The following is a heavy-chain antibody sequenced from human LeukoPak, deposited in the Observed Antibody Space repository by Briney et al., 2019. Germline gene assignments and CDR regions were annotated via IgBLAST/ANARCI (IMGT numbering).Heavy chain of an antibody. CDR3: AKDRVVVTAIFLDY. CDR1: GFTFSNYA. D-gene: IGHD2-21*02. V-gene: IGHV3-23*01. CDR2: ISGSGGST. J-gene: IGHJ4*02. Sequence: GRSLRLSCAASGFTFSNYAMSWARQAPGKGLEWVSAISGSGGSTYYADSVKGRFTISRDNSKNTLYLQMNSLRAEDTAVYYCAKDRVVVTAIFLDYWGQGTLVTVSS.